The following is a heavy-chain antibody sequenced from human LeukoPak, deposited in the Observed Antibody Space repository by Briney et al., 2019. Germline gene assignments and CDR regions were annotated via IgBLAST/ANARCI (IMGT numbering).Heavy chain of an antibody. V-gene: IGHV1-2*02. Sequence: ASVKVSCKASGYTFTGYYMHWVRQAPGQGLEWMGWINPNSGGTNYAQKFQGRVTMTRDTSISTAYMELSRLRSDDTAVYYCARGFCYVGGDSSFDYWGQGTLVTVSS. J-gene: IGHJ4*02. D-gene: IGHD2-21*02. CDR3: ARGFCYVGGDSSFDY. CDR1: GYTFTGYY. CDR2: INPNSGGT.